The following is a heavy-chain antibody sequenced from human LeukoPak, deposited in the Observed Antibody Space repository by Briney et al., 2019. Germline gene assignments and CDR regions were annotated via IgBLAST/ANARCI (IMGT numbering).Heavy chain of an antibody. Sequence: GRSLRVSCAASGFTFSSYGMHWVRQAPGKGLEWVAVIWYDGSNKYYADSVKGRFTISRDNSKNTLYLQMNSLRAEDTAVYYCARDVRRFPDSWGQGTLVTVSS. CDR1: GFTFSSYG. CDR3: ARDVRRFPDS. V-gene: IGHV3-33*01. J-gene: IGHJ4*02. CDR2: IWYDGSNK. D-gene: IGHD3-10*01.